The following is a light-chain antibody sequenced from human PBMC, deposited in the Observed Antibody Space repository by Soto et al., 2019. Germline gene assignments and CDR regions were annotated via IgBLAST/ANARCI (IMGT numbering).Light chain of an antibody. CDR1: SSDVGAYNY. J-gene: IGLJ3*02. CDR3: SSYTSTTTLGV. V-gene: IGLV2-14*01. CDR2: EVS. Sequence: QSALTQPASVSGSPGQSITISCTGTSSDVGAYNYVSWYQQHPGKAPKLLIYEVSNRPSGVSSRFSGSKSGNTASLTISGLQAEDEASYYCSSYTSTTTLGVFGGGTKLTVL.